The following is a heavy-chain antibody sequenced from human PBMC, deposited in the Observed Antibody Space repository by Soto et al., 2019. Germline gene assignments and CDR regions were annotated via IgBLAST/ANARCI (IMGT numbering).Heavy chain of an antibody. J-gene: IGHJ6*02. V-gene: IGHV5-51*01. CDR3: ARLDCSTASCYRGNFYYGMDV. Sequence: GESLKISCKGSGYGFTSYWVAWVRQVSGKGLELMGITYPGDSDTRYSPSFQGQVTISADKSITTAFVQWNSLKASDTAPYYCARLDCSTASCYRGNFYYGMDVWGQGTTVTVSS. D-gene: IGHD2-2*01. CDR2: TYPGDSDT. CDR1: GYGFTSYW.